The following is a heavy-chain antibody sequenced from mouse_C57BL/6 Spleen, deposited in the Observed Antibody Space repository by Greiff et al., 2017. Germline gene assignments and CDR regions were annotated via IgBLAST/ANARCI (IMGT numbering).Heavy chain of an antibody. CDR1: GYAFSSYW. J-gene: IGHJ3*01. D-gene: IGHD3-3*01. CDR3: ARDAGTPAGFAY. Sequence: VQLQQSGAELVKPGASVKISCKASGYAFSSYWMNWVKQRPGKGLEWLGQIYPGGGDTNYNGKFKGKGTLTADKSSSTSYVQLSSRTSEDSAVYFCARDAGTPAGFAYWGQGTLVTVSA. V-gene: IGHV1-80*01. CDR2: IYPGGGDT.